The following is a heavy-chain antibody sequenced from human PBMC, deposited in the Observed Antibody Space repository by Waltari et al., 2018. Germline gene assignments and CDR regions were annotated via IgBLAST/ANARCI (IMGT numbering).Heavy chain of an antibody. J-gene: IGHJ1*01. D-gene: IGHD3-22*01. CDR2: INPNSGGT. V-gene: IGHV1-2*02. CDR3: AKYYYDSSGFEYFQH. Sequence: QVQLVQSGAEVKKPGASVKVSCKASGYTFTGYYMHWVRQAPGQGLEWMGWINPNSGGTNYAQKFQGRVTMTRDTSISTAYMELSRLRSDDTAVYYCAKYYYDSSGFEYFQHWGQGTLVTVSS. CDR1: GYTFTGYY.